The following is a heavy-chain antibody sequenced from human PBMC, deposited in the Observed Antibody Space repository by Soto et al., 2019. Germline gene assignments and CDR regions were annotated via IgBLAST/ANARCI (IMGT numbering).Heavy chain of an antibody. CDR3: AYSSGWWRLDV. J-gene: IGHJ6*02. CDR1: GGSINNGYW. Sequence: QVHLQESGPGLVKPSGTLSLTCGVSGGSINNGYWWTWVRQPPGKGLEWIGEKHHSGSTNYNLYLKSRVSISLDKSKNQFSLILSSVTAADTAVDYCAYSSGWWRLDVWGQGTTVTVSS. D-gene: IGHD6-19*01. V-gene: IGHV4-4*02. CDR2: KHHSGST.